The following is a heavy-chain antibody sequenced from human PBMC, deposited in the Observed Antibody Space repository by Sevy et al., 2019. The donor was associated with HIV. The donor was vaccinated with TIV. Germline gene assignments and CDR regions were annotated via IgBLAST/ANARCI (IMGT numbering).Heavy chain of an antibody. CDR1: GASISSSSYY. V-gene: IGHV4-39*01. J-gene: IGHJ4*02. CDR3: ARQAGNLVDATNNYFDL. CDR2: IYYSGNT. D-gene: IGHD2-15*01. Sequence: SETLSLTCTVSGASISSSSYYWGWIRQPPGKGLEWIGSIYYSGNTYYNPSLKSRITISVDTSKNRFSLKLSSVTAADTAVYYCARQAGNLVDATNNYFDLWGQGTLVTVSS.